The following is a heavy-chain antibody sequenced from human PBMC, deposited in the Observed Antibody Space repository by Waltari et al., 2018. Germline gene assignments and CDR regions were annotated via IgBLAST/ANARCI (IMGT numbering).Heavy chain of an antibody. Sequence: QVQLVQSGNEVMKPGASVKVSCKASGYTFTSHSITWVRQAPGQGPEWLGWINLNNGNTKCAQKFQGRVSLTTDTSTSTAYMDLRSLTSDDTAVYYCARDYCSGDGCSLDCWGQGTLVTFSS. D-gene: IGHD2-15*01. V-gene: IGHV1-18*04. CDR3: ARDYCSGDGCSLDC. CDR1: GYTFTSHS. CDR2: INLNNGNT. J-gene: IGHJ4*02.